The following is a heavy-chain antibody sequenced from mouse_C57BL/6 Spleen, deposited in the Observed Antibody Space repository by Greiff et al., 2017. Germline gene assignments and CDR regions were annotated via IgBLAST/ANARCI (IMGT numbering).Heavy chain of an antibody. V-gene: IGHV14-2*01. CDR2: IDPEDGET. D-gene: IGHD1-1*01. J-gene: IGHJ4*01. CDR3: ARPSVVAGNAIDY. Sequence: VQLQQSGAELVKPGASVKLSCTASGFNIKDYYMHWVKQRTEQGLEWIGRIDPEDGETKYAPKFQGKDTITADTSSNTAYLQRSSLTSEDTAVYYGARPSVVAGNAIDYWGQGTSVTVSS. CDR1: GFNIKDYY.